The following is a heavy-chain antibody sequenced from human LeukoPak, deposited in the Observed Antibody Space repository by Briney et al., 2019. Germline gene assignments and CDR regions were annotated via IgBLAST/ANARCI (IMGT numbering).Heavy chain of an antibody. CDR1: GFNFDDYA. Sequence: GGSLRLSCAASGFNFDDYAMHWVRQAPGKGLEWVSGISWNSGSIGYADSVKGRFTISRDNAKNSLYLQMNSLRAEDTALYYCAKDIYNYFDSSGYGYWGQGTLVTVSS. CDR3: AKDIYNYFDSSGYGY. D-gene: IGHD3-22*01. CDR2: ISWNSGSI. V-gene: IGHV3-9*01. J-gene: IGHJ4*02.